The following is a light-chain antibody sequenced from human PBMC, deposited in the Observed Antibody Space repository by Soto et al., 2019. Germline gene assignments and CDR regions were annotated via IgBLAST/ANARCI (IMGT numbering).Light chain of an antibody. CDR2: GAS. V-gene: IGKV3-20*01. CDR3: QQYGSSPRT. CDR1: QSVRSSF. Sequence: EIVLTQSPGTLSLSPGERATLTCRASQSVRSSFLAWYQQKPGQAPRLLIYGASSGATGIPDRFSGSGSGIDFTLTISRLEPEDFAVYYCQQYGSSPRTFGQGTKLEIK. J-gene: IGKJ2*01.